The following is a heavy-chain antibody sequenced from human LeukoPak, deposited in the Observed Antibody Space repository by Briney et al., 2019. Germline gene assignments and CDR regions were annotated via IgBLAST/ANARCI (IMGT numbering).Heavy chain of an antibody. CDR2: ISASGGSI. D-gene: IGHD2-15*01. V-gene: IGHV3-23*01. J-gene: IGHJ4*02. Sequence: PGGSLRLSCAASGFTFSSYAMSSVRQAPAKGVEWVSDISASGGSIYYADSVKGRSTISRDKSKYTLYMQMNSLRAEDTAVYYCAKVPLGYCSGGSCSGPYYFDYWGQGTLVTVSS. CDR3: AKVPLGYCSGGSCSGPYYFDY. CDR1: GFTFSSYA.